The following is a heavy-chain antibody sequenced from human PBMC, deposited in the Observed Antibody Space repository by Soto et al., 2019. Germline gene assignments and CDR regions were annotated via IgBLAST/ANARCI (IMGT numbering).Heavy chain of an antibody. J-gene: IGHJ3*02. D-gene: IGHD6-19*01. CDR2: IKSKTDGGTT. CDR3: TTQLSTVAAGAFDI. V-gene: IGHV3-15*01. CDR1: GFTFSNAW. Sequence: GGPLRLSCAASGFTFSNAWVSWVRQAPGKGLEWVGRIKSKTDGGTTDYAAPVKGRFTISRDDSKNTLYLQMNSLKTEDTAVYYCTTQLSTVAAGAFDIWGQGTMVTVSS.